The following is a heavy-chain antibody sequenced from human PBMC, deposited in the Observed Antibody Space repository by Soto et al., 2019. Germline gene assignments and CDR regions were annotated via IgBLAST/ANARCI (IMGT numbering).Heavy chain of an antibody. CDR1: GFTFSNSA. D-gene: IGHD2-2*01. CDR2: ISISGGST. Sequence: EVQLLESGGGLVQPGGSLRLSCAASGFTFSNSAMSWGRQAPGKGLEWVSSISISGGSTYYPDSVKAQFTIARDNSKNTLYMQMNSLRAENTALYFGAKIPLIVVLPTPMRDYWGQGALVTVSS. J-gene: IGHJ4*02. CDR3: AKIPLIVVLPTPMRDY. V-gene: IGHV3-23*01.